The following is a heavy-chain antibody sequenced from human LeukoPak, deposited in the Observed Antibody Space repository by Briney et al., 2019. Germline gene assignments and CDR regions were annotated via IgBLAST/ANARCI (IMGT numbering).Heavy chain of an antibody. CDR3: ARATAPITIFGVVIDPVDAFDI. CDR2: IIPIFGTA. D-gene: IGHD3-3*01. Sequence: GASVKVSCKASGGTFSSYAISWVRQAPGQGLEWMRGIIPIFGTANYAQKFQGRVTITADESTSTAYMELSSLRSEDTAVYYCARATAPITIFGVVIDPVDAFDIWGQGTMVTVSS. J-gene: IGHJ3*02. V-gene: IGHV1-69*13. CDR1: GGTFSSYA.